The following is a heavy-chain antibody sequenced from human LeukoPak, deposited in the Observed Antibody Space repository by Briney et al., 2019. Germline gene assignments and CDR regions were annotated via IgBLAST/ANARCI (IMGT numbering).Heavy chain of an antibody. Sequence: PGGSLRLSCAASGFTFSSYAMSWVRQAPGKGLEWVSAISGSGGSTYYADSVKGRFTISRDNSKNTLYLQMDSLRAEDTAVYYCAKGYDILGGGFDYWGQGTLVTVSS. CDR2: ISGSGGST. V-gene: IGHV3-23*01. D-gene: IGHD3-9*01. CDR3: AKGYDILGGGFDY. CDR1: GFTFSSYA. J-gene: IGHJ4*02.